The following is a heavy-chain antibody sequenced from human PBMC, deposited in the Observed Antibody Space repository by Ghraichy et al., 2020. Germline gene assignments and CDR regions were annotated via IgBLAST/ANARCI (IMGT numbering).Heavy chain of an antibody. D-gene: IGHD3-22*01. J-gene: IGHJ3*02. CDR2: IYYSGST. CDR3: ARLTYYYDSSGYSNGAFDI. Sequence: SETLSLTCTVSGGSISSSSYYWGWIRQPPGKGLEWIGSIYYSGSTYYNPSLKSRVTISVDTSKNQFSLKLSSVTAADTAVYYCARLTYYYDSSGYSNGAFDIWGQGTMVTVSS. V-gene: IGHV4-39*01. CDR1: GGSISSSSYY.